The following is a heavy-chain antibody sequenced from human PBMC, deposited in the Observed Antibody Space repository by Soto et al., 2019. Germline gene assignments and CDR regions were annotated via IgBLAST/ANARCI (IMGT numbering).Heavy chain of an antibody. V-gene: IGHV1-18*03. Sequence: GASEKVSCKASGFTFSNYGITWLRQAPGQGPEWMGWISASKGNTNYAQKFQDRVTMTTDSSTSTTYMELRRLRSDDMAVYYCASRSGQLPYYFDYWGQGTQVTVSS. J-gene: IGHJ4*02. CDR3: ASRSGQLPYYFDY. CDR2: ISASKGNT. D-gene: IGHD6-6*01. CDR1: GFTFSNYG.